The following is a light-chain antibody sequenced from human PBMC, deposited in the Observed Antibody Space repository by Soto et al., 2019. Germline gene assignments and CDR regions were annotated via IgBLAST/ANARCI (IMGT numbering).Light chain of an antibody. V-gene: IGKV3-15*01. CDR3: QQGHNWPLT. CDR1: QGISSE. Sequence: EIVMTQSPATLSLSPGERAALSFRASQGISSELAGYQQKPGQPPRLLIYGASTRATGVPARFTGSGSGSDFTLTISGLETEDFAVYYCQQGHNWPLTFGQWTRLEI. J-gene: IGKJ2*01. CDR2: GAS.